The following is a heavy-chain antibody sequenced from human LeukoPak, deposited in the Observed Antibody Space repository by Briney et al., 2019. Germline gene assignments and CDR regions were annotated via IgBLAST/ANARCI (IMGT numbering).Heavy chain of an antibody. CDR3: VKDRWVDH. V-gene: IGHV3-64D*06. D-gene: IGHD6-13*01. CDR1: GFIFSPHA. J-gene: IGHJ4*02. CDR2: ISSEGKTT. Sequence: GGSLRLSCSASGFIFSPHAMYWVRQAPGKGLEYVSSISSEGKTTYYADSVKGRFTISRDNSKNTLYLQMSSLRPEDTAVYYCVKDRWVDHWGQGTLVTVSS.